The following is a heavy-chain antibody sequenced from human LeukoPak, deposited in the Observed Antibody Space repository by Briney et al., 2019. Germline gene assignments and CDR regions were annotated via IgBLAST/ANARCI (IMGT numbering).Heavy chain of an antibody. J-gene: IGHJ6*02. CDR2: MNPNSGNT. V-gene: IGHV1-8*01. CDR3: ARVRVLLWFGTHDHYGMDV. D-gene: IGHD3-10*01. Sequence: GASVEVSCKASGYTFTSYDINWVRQATGQGLEWMGWMNPNSGNTGYAQKFQGRVTMTRNTSISTAYMELSSLRSEDTAVYYCARVRVLLWFGTHDHYGMDVWGQGTTVTVSS. CDR1: GYTFTSYD.